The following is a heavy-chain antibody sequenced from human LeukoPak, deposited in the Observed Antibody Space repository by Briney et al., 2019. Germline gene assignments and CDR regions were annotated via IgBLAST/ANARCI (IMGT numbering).Heavy chain of an antibody. D-gene: IGHD6-19*01. CDR2: IYYSGSA. V-gene: IGHV4-59*01. Sequence: PSETLSLTCIVSGGSISSYYWSWIRQPPGKGLEWIGYIYYSGSANYNPSLKSRVTISVDTSKNQFSLKLSSVTAADTAVYYCARDEADNWYFDLWGRGTLVTVSS. CDR1: GGSISSYY. CDR3: ARDEADNWYFDL. J-gene: IGHJ2*01.